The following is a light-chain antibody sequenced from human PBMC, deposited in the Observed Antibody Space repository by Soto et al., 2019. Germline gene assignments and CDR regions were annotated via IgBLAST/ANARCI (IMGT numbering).Light chain of an antibody. V-gene: IGKV1-39*01. CDR2: AAS. Sequence: DIQMTQAPSSLSASVGDRVTITCRASQSISSYLHWYQQKSGKAPRLLIYAASSLQSGVPSRCSGSGSGTDFTLSITSRQPEDFATYYCQQSYIIPRTFGQGTKLEIK. CDR3: QQSYIIPRT. J-gene: IGKJ2*01. CDR1: QSISSY.